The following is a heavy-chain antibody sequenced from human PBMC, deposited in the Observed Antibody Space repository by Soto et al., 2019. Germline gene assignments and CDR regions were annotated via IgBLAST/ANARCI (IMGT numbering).Heavy chain of an antibody. CDR2: ISSSSSYI. Sequence: EVQLVESGGGLVKPGGSLRLSCAASGFTFSSCTMNWVRQAPGKGLEWVSSISSSSSYIYYADSVKGRFTISRDDAKNSLYLQMNSRRAEDTSVYYCARDRGDLGYWGQGTLVTVSS. CDR1: GFTFSSCT. CDR3: ARDRGDLGY. J-gene: IGHJ4*02. V-gene: IGHV3-21*01. D-gene: IGHD3-16*01.